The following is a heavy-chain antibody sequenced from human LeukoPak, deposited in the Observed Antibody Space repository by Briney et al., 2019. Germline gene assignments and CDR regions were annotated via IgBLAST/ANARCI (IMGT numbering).Heavy chain of an antibody. V-gene: IGHV3-30*02. CDR3: ARDPDEYSYGHSGFDY. D-gene: IGHD5-18*01. J-gene: IGHJ4*02. CDR2: IRYDGSNK. CDR1: GFTFSSYG. Sequence: HPGGSLRLSCAASGFTFSSYGMHWVRQAPGKGLEWVAFIRYDGSNKYYADSVKGRFTISRDNSKNTLYLQMNSLRAEDTAVYYCARDPDEYSYGHSGFDYWGQGTLVTVSS.